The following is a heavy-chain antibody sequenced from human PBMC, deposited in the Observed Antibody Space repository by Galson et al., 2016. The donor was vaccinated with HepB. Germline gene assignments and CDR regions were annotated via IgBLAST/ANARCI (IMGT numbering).Heavy chain of an antibody. V-gene: IGHV4-59*01. CDR3: ARTRIAVSGFYFQH. J-gene: IGHJ1*01. CDR2: VYYSGHT. Sequence: WIGNVYYSGHTNYNPSLKSRVTISVDTSENQFSLKLTSVTAADTAVYYCARTRIAVSGFYFQHWGQGALVSVSS. D-gene: IGHD6-19*01.